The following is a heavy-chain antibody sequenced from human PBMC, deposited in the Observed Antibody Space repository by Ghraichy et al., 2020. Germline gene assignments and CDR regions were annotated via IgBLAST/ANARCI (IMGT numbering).Heavy chain of an antibody. Sequence: GESLNISCAASGFTFSSYSMNWVRQAPGKGLEWVSSISSSSSYIYYADSVKGRFTISRDNAKNSLYLQMNSLRAEDTAVYYCAKTGSGSYFDAFDIWGQGTMVTVSS. J-gene: IGHJ3*02. CDR2: ISSSSSYI. CDR1: GFTFSSYS. CDR3: AKTGSGSYFDAFDI. D-gene: IGHD3-10*01. V-gene: IGHV3-21*01.